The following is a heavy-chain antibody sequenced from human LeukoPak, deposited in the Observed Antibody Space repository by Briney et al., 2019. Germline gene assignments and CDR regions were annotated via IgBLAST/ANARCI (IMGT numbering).Heavy chain of an antibody. CDR1: GGSISSSSYY. Sequence: SETLSLTCTVSGGSISSSSYYWSWIRQPPGKGLEWIGYIYYSGSTNYNPSLKSRVTISVDTSKNQFSLKLSSVTAADTAVYYCARERSDRGFDYWGQGTLVTVSS. V-gene: IGHV4-61*01. D-gene: IGHD1-14*01. CDR2: IYYSGST. CDR3: ARERSDRGFDY. J-gene: IGHJ4*02.